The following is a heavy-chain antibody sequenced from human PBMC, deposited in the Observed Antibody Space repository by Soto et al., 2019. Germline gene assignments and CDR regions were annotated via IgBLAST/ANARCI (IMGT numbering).Heavy chain of an antibody. Sequence: ASVKVSCKASGYTFTNYGITWVRQAPGQGLEWMGWINPYNGNTNYAQKIQGRVTMTRDTSTSTVYMELSSLRSEDTAVYYCARAAPHGGMDVWGQGTTVTVSS. CDR1: GYTFTNYG. J-gene: IGHJ6*02. V-gene: IGHV1-18*01. CDR3: ARAAPHGGMDV. CDR2: INPYNGNT. D-gene: IGHD6-25*01.